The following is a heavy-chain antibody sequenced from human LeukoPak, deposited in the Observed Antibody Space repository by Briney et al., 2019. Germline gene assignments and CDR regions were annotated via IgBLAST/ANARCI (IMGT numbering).Heavy chain of an antibody. D-gene: IGHD3-22*01. CDR3: ARGSAYYYDSRGLDY. Sequence: PSETLSLTCTVSGGSISSYYWSWIRQPREKGLEWIGYFYYSGSTYYSPSLKSRVTISVDTSKNQFSLKLSSVTAADTAVYYCARGSAYYYDSRGLDYWGQGTLVTVSS. J-gene: IGHJ4*01. V-gene: IGHV4-59*08. CDR2: FYYSGST. CDR1: GGSISSYY.